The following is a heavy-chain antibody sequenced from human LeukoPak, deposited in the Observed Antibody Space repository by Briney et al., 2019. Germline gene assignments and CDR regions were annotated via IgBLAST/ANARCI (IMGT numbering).Heavy chain of an antibody. J-gene: IGHJ3*02. D-gene: IGHD5-12*01. Sequence: GGSLRLSCAASGFTFSSYSMNWVRQAPGKGLEWVSSISSSSSYIYYADSVKGRSTISRDNAKNSLYLQMNSLRAEDTAVYYCASRIDILDIWGQGTMVTVSS. V-gene: IGHV3-21*01. CDR1: GFTFSSYS. CDR3: ASRIDILDI. CDR2: ISSSSSYI.